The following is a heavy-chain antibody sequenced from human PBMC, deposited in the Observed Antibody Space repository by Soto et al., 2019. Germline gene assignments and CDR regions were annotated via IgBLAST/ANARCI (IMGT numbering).Heavy chain of an antibody. CDR2: IGTAGDT. D-gene: IGHD1-26*01. CDR3: AKVRAGTVGAAGLDQ. V-gene: IGHV3-13*01. CDR1: GFTFSSYD. Sequence: PGGSLRLSCAASGFTFSSYDMHWVRQATGKGLEWVSAIGTAGDTYYPGSVKGRFTISRENAKNSLYLQMNSLRAGDTAVYYCAKVRAGTVGAAGLDQWGQGTLVTVSS. J-gene: IGHJ4*02.